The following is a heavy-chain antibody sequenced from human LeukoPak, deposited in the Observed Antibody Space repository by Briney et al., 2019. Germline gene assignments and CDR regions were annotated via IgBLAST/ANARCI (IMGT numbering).Heavy chain of an antibody. Sequence: PSETLSLTCTVSGGSISSYYWSWIRQPAGKGLEWIGRIYTSGSTKYNPSLKSRVTISVDTSKNQFSLKLTSVTAADTALYYCVSTRTTVTTYDAFDIWGQGTMVTVSS. J-gene: IGHJ3*02. CDR3: VSTRTTVTTYDAFDI. V-gene: IGHV4-4*07. D-gene: IGHD4-17*01. CDR1: GGSISSYY. CDR2: IYTSGST.